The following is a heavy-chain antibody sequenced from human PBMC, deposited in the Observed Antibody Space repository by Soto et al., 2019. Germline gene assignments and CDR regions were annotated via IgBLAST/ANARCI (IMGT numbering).Heavy chain of an antibody. D-gene: IGHD2-21*02. V-gene: IGHV4-31*03. J-gene: IGHJ4*02. CDR3: AKGRASDCPGCTQDY. Sequence: PSETLSLTCTVSGGSISSGGYYWSWIRQHPGKGLEWIGYIYYSGSTYYNPSLKSRVTISVDTSKNQFSPKLSSVTAEDTAVYYCAKGRASDCPGCTQDYWGQGTLVTAPQ. CDR2: IYYSGST. CDR1: GGSISSGGYY.